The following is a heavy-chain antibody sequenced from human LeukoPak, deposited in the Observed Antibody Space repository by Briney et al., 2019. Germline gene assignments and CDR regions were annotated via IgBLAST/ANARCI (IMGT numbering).Heavy chain of an antibody. Sequence: ASGTLSLTCTVSGDSITSYFWSWIRQSPGEGLEWIGDISYSGNTNSNPSLKSRATMSLDTSKNHFSLKLISVTAADTAVYYCARGDDSGAHYPSRFDLWGRGTLVTVSS. CDR1: GDSITSYF. V-gene: IGHV4-59*01. CDR2: ISYSGNT. D-gene: IGHD3-22*01. J-gene: IGHJ2*01. CDR3: ARGDDSGAHYPSRFDL.